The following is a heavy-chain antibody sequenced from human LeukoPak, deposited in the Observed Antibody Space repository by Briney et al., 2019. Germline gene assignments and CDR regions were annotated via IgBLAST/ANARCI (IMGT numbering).Heavy chain of an antibody. CDR1: GFTFSSYS. CDR2: ISSSSYI. V-gene: IGHV3-21*01. D-gene: IGHD2-2*01. J-gene: IGHJ4*02. CDR3: ARDPSYCSSTSCPGHFDY. Sequence: GGSLRLSCAASGFTFSSYSMNWVRQAPGKGLEWVSSISSSSYIYYADSVKGRFTISRDNAKNSLYLQMNSLRAEDTAVYYCARDPSYCSSTSCPGHFDYWGQGTLVTVSS.